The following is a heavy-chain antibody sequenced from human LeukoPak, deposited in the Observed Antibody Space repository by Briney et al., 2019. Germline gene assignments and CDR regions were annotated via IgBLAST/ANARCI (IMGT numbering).Heavy chain of an antibody. Sequence: SETLSLTCTVSGGSISSSSYYWGWIRQPPGKGLEWIGSIYYSGSTYYNPSLKSRVTISVDTSKNQLSLKLSSVTAADTAVYYCAREPRYCGGDCYAHHDYWGQGTLVTVSS. J-gene: IGHJ4*02. CDR3: AREPRYCGGDCYAHHDY. CDR1: GGSISSSSYY. D-gene: IGHD2-21*02. CDR2: IYYSGST. V-gene: IGHV4-39*07.